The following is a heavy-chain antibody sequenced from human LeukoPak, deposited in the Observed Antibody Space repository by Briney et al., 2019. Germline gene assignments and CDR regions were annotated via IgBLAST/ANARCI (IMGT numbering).Heavy chain of an antibody. D-gene: IGHD3-22*01. CDR3: ARVYQVTHRGHYYDSSGYYYYFDY. CDR2: INPNSGGT. Sequence: ASVTVSFKASGYTFTVYYMHWVRQAPGQGLEWMGWINPNSGGTNYAQKFQGRVTMTRDTSISTAYMELSRLRSDDTAVYYCARVYQVTHRGHYYDSSGYYYYFDYWGQGTLVTVSS. CDR1: GYTFTVYY. V-gene: IGHV1-2*02. J-gene: IGHJ4*02.